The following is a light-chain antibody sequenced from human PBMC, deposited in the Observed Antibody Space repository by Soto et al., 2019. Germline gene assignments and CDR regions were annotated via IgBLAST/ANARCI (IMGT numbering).Light chain of an antibody. CDR3: HSYDVSLRGPA. J-gene: IGLJ2*01. CDR2: DVS. CDR1: SSDVGGYNY. V-gene: IGLV2-14*03. Sequence: QSALTQPASVSGSPGQSITISCTGTSSDVGGYNYVSWYQQHPGKAPKVMIYDVSYRPSGVSNRFSGSKSGNTASLTISGLQAEDEAVYYCHSYDVSLRGPAFGGGTKLTVL.